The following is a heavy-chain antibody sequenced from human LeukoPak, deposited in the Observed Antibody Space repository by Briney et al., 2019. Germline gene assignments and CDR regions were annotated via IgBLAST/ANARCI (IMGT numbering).Heavy chain of an antibody. CDR3: ARDSQEKLGLTLDY. CDR1: GGSISSYY. J-gene: IGHJ4*02. Sequence: PSETLSLTCTVSGGSISSYYWSWIRQPPGKGLEWIGYIYYSGSTNYNPSLKSRVTMSVDTSKNQFSLKLSSVTAADTAVYYCARDSQEKLGLTLDYWGQGTLVTVPS. D-gene: IGHD3-16*01. V-gene: IGHV4-59*12. CDR2: IYYSGST.